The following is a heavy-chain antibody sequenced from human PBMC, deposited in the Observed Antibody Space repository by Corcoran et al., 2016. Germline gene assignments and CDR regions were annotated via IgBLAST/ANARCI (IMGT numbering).Heavy chain of an antibody. CDR1: GGTFSSYA. CDR2: IIPIFGTA. V-gene: IGHV1-69*19. J-gene: IGHJ6*02. CDR3: ARDIAAAGTLYYYYGMDV. D-gene: IGHD6-13*01. Sequence: QVQLVQSGAEVKKPGSSVKVSCKASGGTFSSYAISWVRQAPGQGLEWMGGIIPIFGTANYAQKFQGRVTITADESTSTAYMELSSLRSEDTAVYYCARDIAAAGTLYYYYGMDVWGQGTTVTVSS.